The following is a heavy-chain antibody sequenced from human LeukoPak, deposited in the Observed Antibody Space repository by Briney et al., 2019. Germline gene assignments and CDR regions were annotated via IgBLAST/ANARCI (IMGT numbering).Heavy chain of an antibody. CDR2: IYTSGST. Sequence: PSETLSLTCTVSGGSISSGSYYWSWIRQPAGKGLEWIGRIYTSGSTNYNPSLKSRVTISVDTSKNQFSLKLSSVTAADTAVYYCARYSSSWYPNPDWGQGTLVTVSS. CDR1: GGSISSGSYY. D-gene: IGHD6-13*01. V-gene: IGHV4-61*02. CDR3: ARYSSSWYPNPD. J-gene: IGHJ4*02.